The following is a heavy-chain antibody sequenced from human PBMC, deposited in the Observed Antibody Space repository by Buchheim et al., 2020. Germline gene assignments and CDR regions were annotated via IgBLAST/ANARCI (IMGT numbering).Heavy chain of an antibody. D-gene: IGHD3-10*01. CDR2: ICNDGSNK. CDR1: GFTFSSYG. Sequence: QVQLVESGGGVVQPGRSLRLSCAASGFTFSSYGMHWVRQAPGKGLEWVAVICNDGSNKYYADSVKGRFTISRDNSKNTLYLQMNSLRAEDTGVYYCARGRRGYGIDVWGQGTT. V-gene: IGHV3-33*01. J-gene: IGHJ6*02. CDR3: ARGRRGYGIDV.